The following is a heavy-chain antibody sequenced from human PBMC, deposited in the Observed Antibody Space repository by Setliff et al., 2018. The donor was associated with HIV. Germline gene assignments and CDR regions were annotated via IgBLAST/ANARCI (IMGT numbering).Heavy chain of an antibody. CDR3: ARSQETSVAATEI. CDR1: GGSISSSSYY. D-gene: IGHD2-15*01. J-gene: IGHJ3*02. V-gene: IGHV4-39*01. Sequence: SETLSLTCTVSGGSISSSSYYWGWIRQPPGKGLEWIGSIFYTGSTYYNPSLKGRVTISLDTSNNQFSLSLSSVTASDTAVYFCARSQETSVAATEIWGQGTMVTVSS. CDR2: IFYTGST.